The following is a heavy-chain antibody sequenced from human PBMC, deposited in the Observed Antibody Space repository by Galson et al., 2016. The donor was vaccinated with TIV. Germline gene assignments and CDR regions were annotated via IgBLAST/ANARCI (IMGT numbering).Heavy chain of an antibody. D-gene: IGHD2-15*01. CDR2: IDPSGGGT. J-gene: IGHJ4*02. CDR3: ATWGAASDWLEEGYFDY. CDR1: GYTFTTYY. V-gene: IGHV1-46*01. Sequence: SVKVSCKASGYTFTTYYIHWVRQAPGQGLERMGGIDPSGGGTTYAQKFQARVTITGDTSTSTVYMGLSSLKSEDTAVYYCATWGAASDWLEEGYFDYWGQGTLVTVSS.